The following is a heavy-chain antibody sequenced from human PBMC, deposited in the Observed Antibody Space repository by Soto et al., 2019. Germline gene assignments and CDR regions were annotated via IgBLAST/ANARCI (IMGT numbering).Heavy chain of an antibody. D-gene: IGHD3-10*02. CDR2: IYYSGST. Sequence: PGKGLEWIGSIYYSGSTYYNPSLKSRVTTSVDTSKNQFSLQLRSVTAADTAVYYCFFFQAEDGIRVVRSVSAFLLNRSSDL. J-gene: IGHJ2*01. CDR3: FFFQAEDGIRVVRSVSAFLLNRSSDL. V-gene: IGHV4-39*01.